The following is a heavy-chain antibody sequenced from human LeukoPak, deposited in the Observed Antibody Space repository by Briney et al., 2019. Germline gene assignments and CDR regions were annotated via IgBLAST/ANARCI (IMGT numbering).Heavy chain of an antibody. CDR2: VSTNDGNT. CDR3: TRAPPGMTMMTDY. D-gene: IGHD3-22*01. V-gene: IGHV1-18*01. Sequence: GASVKVSCKASGYTFTNYHIAWVRQARGQGLEWMGWVSTNDGNTVYAQRLQGRVTMTTDTSTSVAYMELRSLTSDDTAVYYCTRAPPGMTMMTDYWGQGTLVTVSS. J-gene: IGHJ4*02. CDR1: GYTFTNYH.